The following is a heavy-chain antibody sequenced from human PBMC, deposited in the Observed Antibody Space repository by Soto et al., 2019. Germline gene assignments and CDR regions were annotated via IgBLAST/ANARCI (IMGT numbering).Heavy chain of an antibody. Sequence: GESLKISCKGSGYSFPSYWISWVRQMPGKGLEWMGRIDPSDSYTNYSPSFQGHVTISADKSISTAYLQWSSLKASDTAMYDCAKNYNLSSPEAARIYGIDVCCHGTPVMVS. D-gene: IGHD1-7*01. V-gene: IGHV5-10-1*01. J-gene: IGHJ6*02. CDR1: GYSFPSYW. CDR3: AKNYNLSSPEAARIYGIDV. CDR2: IDPSDSYT.